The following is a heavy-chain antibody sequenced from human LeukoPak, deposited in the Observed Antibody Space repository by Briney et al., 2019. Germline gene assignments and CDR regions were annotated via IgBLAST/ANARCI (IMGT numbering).Heavy chain of an antibody. CDR1: GGSISSSSYY. D-gene: IGHD3-9*01. CDR2: IYYSGST. Sequence: SETLSLTCTVSGGSISSSSYYWSWIRQHRGKGLEWIGYIYYSGSTYYNPSLKSRVTISVDTSKNQFSLKLSSVTAADTAVYYCARHPSGDILTGYYSPFDYWGQGTLVTVSS. CDR3: ARHPSGDILTGYYSPFDY. J-gene: IGHJ4*02. V-gene: IGHV4-31*03.